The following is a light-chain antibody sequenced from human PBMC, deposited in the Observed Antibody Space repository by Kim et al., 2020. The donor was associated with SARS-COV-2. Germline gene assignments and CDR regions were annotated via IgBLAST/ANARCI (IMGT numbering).Light chain of an antibody. CDR1: QNIGHL. CDR3: QLFNSYSYT. J-gene: IGKJ2*01. CDR2: WAS. V-gene: IGKV1-5*03. Sequence: DIQMTQSPSTLSASVGDRVTITCRASQNIGHLLAWYQQKPGKAPKLLIYWASTLESGVPSRFSGSRSGTEFTLTISSLQPDDFATYYCQLFNSYSYTFGQGTKLEI.